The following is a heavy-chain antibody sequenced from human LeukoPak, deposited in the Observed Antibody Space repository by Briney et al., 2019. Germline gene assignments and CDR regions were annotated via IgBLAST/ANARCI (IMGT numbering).Heavy chain of an antibody. CDR1: GFTFSSYA. CDR3: ARDDYGDFYYYYYMDV. Sequence: PGGSLRLSCAASGFTFSSYAMHWVRQAPGKGLEWVAVISYDGSNKYYADSVKGRFTISRDNSKNTLYLQMNSLRAEDTAVYYCARDDYGDFYYYYYMDVWGKGTTVTVSS. J-gene: IGHJ6*03. CDR2: ISYDGSNK. V-gene: IGHV3-30*04. D-gene: IGHD4-17*01.